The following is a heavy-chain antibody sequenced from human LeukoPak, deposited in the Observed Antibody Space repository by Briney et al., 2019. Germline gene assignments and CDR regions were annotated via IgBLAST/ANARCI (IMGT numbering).Heavy chain of an antibody. Sequence: SQTLSLTCTVSGGSISSGSYYWGWIRQPPGKGLEWIGSIYYSGSTYYNPSLKSRVTISVDTSKNQLSLKLSSVTAADTAVYYCARNDVDTAFFDYWGQGTLVTVSS. D-gene: IGHD5-18*01. CDR1: GGSISSGSYY. J-gene: IGHJ4*02. CDR3: ARNDVDTAFFDY. V-gene: IGHV4-39*01. CDR2: IYYSGST.